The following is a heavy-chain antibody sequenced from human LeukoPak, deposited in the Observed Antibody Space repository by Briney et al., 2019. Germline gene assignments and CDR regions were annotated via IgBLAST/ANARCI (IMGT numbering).Heavy chain of an antibody. J-gene: IGHJ4*02. Sequence: SETLSLTCAVSGGSISSSNWWSWVRQPPGKGLEWIGEIYHSGSTNYNPSLKSRVTISVDKSRNQFSLKLSSVTAADTAAYYCARVSSSWSFDYWGQGTLVTVSS. D-gene: IGHD6-13*01. CDR2: IYHSGST. CDR3: ARVSSSWSFDY. V-gene: IGHV4-4*02. CDR1: GGSISSSNW.